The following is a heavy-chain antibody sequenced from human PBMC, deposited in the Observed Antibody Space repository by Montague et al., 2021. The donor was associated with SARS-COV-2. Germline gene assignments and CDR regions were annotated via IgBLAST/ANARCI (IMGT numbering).Heavy chain of an antibody. Sequence: SETLSLTCTVSGGSISSSTYYWGWIRQPPGKGLEWIGSTHHSGSTYYNPSLQTRVTISVDTSKNQFSLKLSSVTAADTAVFYCARHGNTKVWSGMHVWGRGITVTVSS. D-gene: IGHD1-26*01. J-gene: IGHJ6*02. CDR1: GGSISSSTYY. V-gene: IGHV4-39*01. CDR2: THHSGST. CDR3: ARHGNTKVWSGMHV.